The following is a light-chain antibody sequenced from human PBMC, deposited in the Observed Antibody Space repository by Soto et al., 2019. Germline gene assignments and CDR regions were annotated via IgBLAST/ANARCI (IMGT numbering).Light chain of an antibody. Sequence: QSALTQPASVSGSPGQSITISCTGTSSDVGGYNYVSWYQQHPGKAPKLLIYEVSRRPSGVSNRFSGSKSGNTASLTISGLQGEDEGDYYCSSYTGRSTDIFGTGTKLTVL. CDR1: SSDVGGYNY. CDR2: EVS. V-gene: IGLV2-14*01. CDR3: SSYTGRSTDI. J-gene: IGLJ1*01.